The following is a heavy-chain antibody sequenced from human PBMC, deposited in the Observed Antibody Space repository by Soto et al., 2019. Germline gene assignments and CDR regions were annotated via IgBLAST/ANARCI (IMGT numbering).Heavy chain of an antibody. J-gene: IGHJ4*02. D-gene: IGHD3-22*01. V-gene: IGHV3-23*01. Sequence: PGGSLRLSCAASGFTFSSYAMSWVRQAPGKGLEWVSAISGSGGSTYYADSVKGRFTISRDNSKNTLYLQMNSLRAEDTAVYYCAKDSLEPYYYDSSGYSLGYWGQGTLVTVSS. CDR1: GFTFSSYA. CDR3: AKDSLEPYYYDSSGYSLGY. CDR2: ISGSGGST.